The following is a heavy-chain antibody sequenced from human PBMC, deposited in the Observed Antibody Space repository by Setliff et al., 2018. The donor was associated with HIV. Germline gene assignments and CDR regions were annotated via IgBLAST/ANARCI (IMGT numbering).Heavy chain of an antibody. D-gene: IGHD6-19*01. V-gene: IGHV4-38-2*02. CDR1: CYSISSGYY. CDR2: IYHSGST. CDR3: ARESSSGWYNYFDY. J-gene: IGHJ4*02. Sequence: SETLSLTCTVSCYSISSGYYLGWIRQPPGKGLEWIGSIYHSGSTYYNPSLKSRVTISVDTSKNQFSLKLSSVTAADTAVYYCARESSSGWYNYFDYWGQGTLVTVSS.